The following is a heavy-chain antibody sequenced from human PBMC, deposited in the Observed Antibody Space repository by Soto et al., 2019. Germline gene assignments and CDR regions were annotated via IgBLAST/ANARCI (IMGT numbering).Heavy chain of an antibody. V-gene: IGHV3-30*18. CDR3: AKDKTEDRSGWYGGFDY. J-gene: IGHJ4*02. CDR2: ISYDGSNK. D-gene: IGHD6-19*01. Sequence: GGSLRLSCAASGFTFSSYGMHWVRQAPGKGLEWVAVISYDGSNKYYADSVKGRFTISRDNSKNTLYLQMNSLRAEDTAVYYCAKDKTEDRSGWYGGFDYWGQGTLVTVSS. CDR1: GFTFSSYG.